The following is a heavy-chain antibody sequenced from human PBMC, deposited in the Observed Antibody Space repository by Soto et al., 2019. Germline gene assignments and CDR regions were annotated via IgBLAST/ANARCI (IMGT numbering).Heavy chain of an antibody. V-gene: IGHV4-61*08. CDR2: IYYSGGT. CDR3: TRQQSDDNYFDA. D-gene: IGHD6-13*01. Sequence: KSSETLSLTCTVSGSALSSGGYFYTWVRQPPGKGLEWLGYIYYSGGTNYNPALKSRVTISLDKSKSQFSLRLISASAADTAVYYCTRQQSDDNYFDAWGQGTLVTVSS. CDR1: GSALSSGGYF. J-gene: IGHJ5*01.